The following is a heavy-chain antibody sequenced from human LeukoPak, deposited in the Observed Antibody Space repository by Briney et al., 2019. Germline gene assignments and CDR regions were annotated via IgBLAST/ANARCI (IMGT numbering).Heavy chain of an antibody. J-gene: IGHJ4*02. Sequence: GGSLRLSCEDSGFTFSRNWMSWVRQAPGKGLEWVANIKQDGSEKYYVDSVKGRFTISRDNAKNSLDLQMNSLRAEDTAVYYCARDTLGEGEDANYAVYYFDYWGQGTPVTVSS. V-gene: IGHV3-7*01. CDR2: IKQDGSEK. D-gene: IGHD4/OR15-4a*01. CDR1: GFTFSRNW. CDR3: ARDTLGEGEDANYAVYYFDY.